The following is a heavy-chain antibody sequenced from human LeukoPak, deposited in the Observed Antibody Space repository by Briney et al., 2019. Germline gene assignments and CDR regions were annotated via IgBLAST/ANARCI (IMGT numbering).Heavy chain of an antibody. Sequence: SQTLSLTCTVSGGSISSGDYYWSWIRQPPGKGLEWSGYIYYSGSTYYNPSLKSRVTISVDTSKNQFSLKLSSVTAADTAVYYCARGGYSYGSSPWFDPWGQGTLVTVSS. J-gene: IGHJ5*02. CDR3: ARGGYSYGSSPWFDP. D-gene: IGHD5-18*01. V-gene: IGHV4-30-4*08. CDR2: IYYSGST. CDR1: GGSISSGDYY.